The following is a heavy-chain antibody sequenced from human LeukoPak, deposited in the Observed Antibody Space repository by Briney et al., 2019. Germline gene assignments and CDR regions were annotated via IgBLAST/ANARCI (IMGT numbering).Heavy chain of an antibody. CDR2: IYYSGST. D-gene: IGHD4-17*01. V-gene: IGHV4-30-4*01. CDR1: GGSISSSSYY. Sequence: PSETLFLTCTVSGGSISSSSYYWSWIRQPPGKGLEWIGYIYYSGSTYYNPSLKSRVTISVDTSKNQFSLKLSSVTAADTAVYYCASNPTTTVTTTDWGQGTLVTVSS. J-gene: IGHJ4*02. CDR3: ASNPTTTVTTTD.